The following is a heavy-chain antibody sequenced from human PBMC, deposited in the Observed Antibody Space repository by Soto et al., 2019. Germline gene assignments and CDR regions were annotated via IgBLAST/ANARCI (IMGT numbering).Heavy chain of an antibody. CDR1: GFSFSSYA. V-gene: IGHV3-23*01. CDR3: ARWSFLDY. D-gene: IGHD1-26*01. J-gene: IGHJ4*02. Sequence: EVQLLESGGGLVRPGGSLRLSCTASGFSFSSYALSWVRQAPGQGLEWVSTISGSDGKTYYVDSVKGRFSISRDTSKNTLYLEMTSLRVEDTAVYYCARWSFLDYWGQGTRVTVS. CDR2: ISGSDGKT.